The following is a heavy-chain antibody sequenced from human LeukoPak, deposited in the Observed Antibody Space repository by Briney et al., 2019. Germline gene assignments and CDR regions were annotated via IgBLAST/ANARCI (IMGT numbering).Heavy chain of an antibody. CDR1: GGSFSGYY. CDR2: INHSGST. D-gene: IGHD4/OR15-4a*01. J-gene: IGHJ4*02. V-gene: IGHV4-34*01. Sequence: SETLSLTCAVYGGSFSGYYWSWIRQPPGKGLEWIGEINHSGSTNYNPSLKSRVTISVDTSKNQFSLKLSSVTAADTAVYYCARGPKIRSMVHRGSEKVDYWGQGTLVTVPS. CDR3: ARGPKIRSMVHRGSEKVDY.